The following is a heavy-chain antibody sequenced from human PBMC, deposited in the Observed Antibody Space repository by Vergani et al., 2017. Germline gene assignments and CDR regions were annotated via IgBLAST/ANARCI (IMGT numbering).Heavy chain of an antibody. D-gene: IGHD2-21*02. V-gene: IGHV3-30*02. CDR2: IWFDGSKT. CDR1: GFTFRSNG. Sequence: QVQLVESGGGVVQPGGSLRLSCTASGFTFRSNGMHWVRQAPGKGLEWVAFIWFDGSKTYYVDSVKGRFTISRDNSKNTLFLQMNSLRPEDTAIYYCAKMGSVVVTKVAYYFDYWGQGTLVTVSS. CDR3: AKMGSVVVTKVAYYFDY. J-gene: IGHJ4*02.